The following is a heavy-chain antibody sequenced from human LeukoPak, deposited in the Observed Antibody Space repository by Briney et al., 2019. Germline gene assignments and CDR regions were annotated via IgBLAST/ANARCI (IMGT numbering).Heavy chain of an antibody. D-gene: IGHD5-18*01. CDR3: AKDSSWDTAIIFDY. V-gene: IGHV3-23*01. CDR2: ISGSGGST. CDR1: GFTFSSYA. J-gene: IGHJ4*02. Sequence: GGSLRLSCASSGFTFSSYAMSWVRQAPGKGLEWVSAISGSGGSTYYADSVKGRFTISRDNSKNTLYLQMNSLRAEDTAVYYCAKDSSWDTAIIFDYWGQGTLVTVSS.